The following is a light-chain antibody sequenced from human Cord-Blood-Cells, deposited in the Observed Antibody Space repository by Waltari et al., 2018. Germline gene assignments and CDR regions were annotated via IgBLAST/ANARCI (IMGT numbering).Light chain of an antibody. CDR2: GAS. J-gene: IGKJ2*01. Sequence: EIVLTQSPGTLSLSPGERATLSYRASQSVSSSYLAWYQQKPGQAPRLLIYGASSRATGIPDRFSGSGSGTDFTLTISRLEPEDFAVYYCQQYGSSTGYTFGQGTKLEIK. V-gene: IGKV3-20*01. CDR3: QQYGSSTGYT. CDR1: QSVSSSY.